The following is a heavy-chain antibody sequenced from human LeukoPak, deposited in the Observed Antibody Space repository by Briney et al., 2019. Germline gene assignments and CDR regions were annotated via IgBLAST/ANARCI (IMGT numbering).Heavy chain of an antibody. Sequence: RSLRLSCATSGFTFSSSTMRWVRQAPGKGLEGVAFITYDGSNTYYRDSVEGRFTISRDDSKNTVYLQMNSLRAEDTAVYYCAASSSTARSYFDYWGQGILVTVSS. CDR1: GFTFSSST. V-gene: IGHV3-30*04. D-gene: IGHD5-18*01. J-gene: IGHJ4*02. CDR2: ITYDGSNT. CDR3: AASSSTARSYFDY.